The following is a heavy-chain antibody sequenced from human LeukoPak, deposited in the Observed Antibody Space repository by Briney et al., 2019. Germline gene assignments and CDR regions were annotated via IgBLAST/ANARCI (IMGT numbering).Heavy chain of an antibody. V-gene: IGHV4-59*08. Sequence: SETLSLTCTVSGGSISSYYWSWIRQPPGKGLEWIGYIYYSGSTNYNPSLKSRVTISVDTSKNQFSLKLSSVTAADTAVYYCARVKRAAAGIVFDYWGQGTLVTVSS. D-gene: IGHD6-13*01. CDR1: GGSISSYY. CDR2: IYYSGST. CDR3: ARVKRAAAGIVFDY. J-gene: IGHJ4*02.